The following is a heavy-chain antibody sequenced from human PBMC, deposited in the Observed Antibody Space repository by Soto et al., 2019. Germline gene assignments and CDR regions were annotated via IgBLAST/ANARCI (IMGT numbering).Heavy chain of an antibody. Sequence: SETLSLTCSVFGDSIRSAHYFWGWVRQPPGKGLEWIGYIYYSGSTNYNPSLKSRVTISVDTSKNQFSLKLSSMTAADTAVYYCARGIVGRYSSGWYYFDYWGQGTLVTVSS. CDR1: GDSIRSAHYF. CDR3: ARGIVGRYSSGWYYFDY. CDR2: IYYSGST. V-gene: IGHV4-61*01. J-gene: IGHJ4*02. D-gene: IGHD6-19*01.